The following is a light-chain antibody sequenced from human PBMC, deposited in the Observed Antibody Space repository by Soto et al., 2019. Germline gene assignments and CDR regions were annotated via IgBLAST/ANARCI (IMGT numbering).Light chain of an antibody. Sequence: DIQLTQSPSFLSASVGDRVTLTCRASQGISTSLAWYQQNPGKAPKLLIYAASTLQSGVPSRFSGSGSGTEFSLTISSLQPEDFASYYCQQLNSFPLTFGGGTKVEIK. J-gene: IGKJ4*01. CDR3: QQLNSFPLT. CDR1: QGISTS. CDR2: AAS. V-gene: IGKV1-9*01.